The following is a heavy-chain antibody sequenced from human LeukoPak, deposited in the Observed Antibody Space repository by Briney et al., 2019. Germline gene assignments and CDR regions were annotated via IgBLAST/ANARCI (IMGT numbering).Heavy chain of an antibody. V-gene: IGHV1-2*06. Sequence: ASVKVSCKASGYTFTGYFLHWVRQAPGQGLEWMGRINPNTGGTNYAQNFQGRVTMTRDTSITTAYMELSSLKSYDTAVYYCARDLSGFPAYGDNLDYWGQGTLVTVSS. D-gene: IGHD4-17*01. CDR1: GYTFTGYF. J-gene: IGHJ4*02. CDR3: ARDLSGFPAYGDNLDY. CDR2: INPNTGGT.